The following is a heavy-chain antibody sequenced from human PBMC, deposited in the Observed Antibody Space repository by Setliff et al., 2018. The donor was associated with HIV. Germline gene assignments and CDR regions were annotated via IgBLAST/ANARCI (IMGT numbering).Heavy chain of an antibody. Sequence: TLSLTCAVSGGSISSDNWWTWVRQAPGEGLELIGEIYHSEYTNYNPSLKSRVSMSVDKSKNQFSVKLTSVTAADTAVYYSARGRCSGTNCYGVDYYGMDVWGQGTTVAVSS. D-gene: IGHD2-2*01. CDR3: ARGRCSGTNCYGVDYYGMDV. CDR1: GGSISSDNW. CDR2: IYHSEYT. J-gene: IGHJ6*02. V-gene: IGHV4-4*02.